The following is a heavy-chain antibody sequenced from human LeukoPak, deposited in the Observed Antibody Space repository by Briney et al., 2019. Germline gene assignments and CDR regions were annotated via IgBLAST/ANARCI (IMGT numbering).Heavy chain of an antibody. CDR3: AKSLDSSGYYNDYYYYYGMDV. CDR1: GFTFSSYA. D-gene: IGHD3-22*01. Sequence: GGSLRLSCAASGFTFSSYAMSWVRQAPGKGLEWVSAISGSGGSTYYADSVKGRFTISRDNAKNSLYLQMNSLRAEDTALYYCAKSLDSSGYYNDYYYYYGMDVWGQGTTVTVSS. CDR2: ISGSGGST. J-gene: IGHJ6*02. V-gene: IGHV3-23*01.